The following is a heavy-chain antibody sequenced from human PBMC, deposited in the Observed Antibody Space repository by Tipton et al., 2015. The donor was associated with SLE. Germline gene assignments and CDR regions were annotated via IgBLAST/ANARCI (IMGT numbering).Heavy chain of an antibody. CDR2: INTSGGST. Sequence: QSGPEVKKPGASMKISCKASGYTFTSYSMHWVRQAPGQGLEWMGIINTSGGSTNYAQKFQGRVTVTRDTSTRTVYMELSSLTSEDTAVYYCARVSWEWELHFDYWGQGTLVTVSS. CDR3: ARVSWEWELHFDY. CDR1: GYTFTSYS. D-gene: IGHD1-26*01. V-gene: IGHV1-46*01. J-gene: IGHJ4*02.